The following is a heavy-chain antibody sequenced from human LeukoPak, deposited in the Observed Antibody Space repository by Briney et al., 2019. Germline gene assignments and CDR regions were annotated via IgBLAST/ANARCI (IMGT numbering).Heavy chain of an antibody. Sequence: ESGPALVKPTQTLTLTCTFSGFSLSTSGMCVSWIRQPPGKALEWLARIDWDDDKYYSTSLKTRLTISKDTSKNQVVLTMTNMDPVDTATYYCARIGGAVAGHYGMDVWGQGTTVTVSS. J-gene: IGHJ6*02. D-gene: IGHD6-19*01. V-gene: IGHV2-70*11. CDR3: ARIGGAVAGHYGMDV. CDR2: IDWDDDK. CDR1: GFSLSTSGMC.